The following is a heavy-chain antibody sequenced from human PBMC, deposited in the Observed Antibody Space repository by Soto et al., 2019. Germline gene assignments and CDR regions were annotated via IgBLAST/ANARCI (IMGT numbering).Heavy chain of an antibody. CDR1: GGSITSTNW. J-gene: IGHJ5*02. V-gene: IGHV4-4*02. CDR2: IHHSGST. D-gene: IGHD6-13*01. Sequence: SETLSLTCDVSGGSITSTNWWTWVRQSPGKGLEWIGEIHHSGSTNYNPSLTSRVLISVDKSKNQFSLKLTSVTAADTAVYYCARHAFRIAARSYYNWFDPWGQGTLVTVSS. CDR3: ARHAFRIAARSYYNWFDP.